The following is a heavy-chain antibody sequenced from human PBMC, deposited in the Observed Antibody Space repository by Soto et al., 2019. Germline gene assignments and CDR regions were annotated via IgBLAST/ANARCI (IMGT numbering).Heavy chain of an antibody. V-gene: IGHV3-23*01. J-gene: IGHJ5*02. CDR3: AKVRWGDNSGWYFRDKFYDP. CDR2: ISGSGANT. D-gene: IGHD6-19*01. CDR1: GFAFGNSA. Sequence: EVQLLESGGGLVQPGGSLRLSCAASGFAFGNSAMSWVRRAPGRGLEWVSSISGSGANTRHAESVKGRFTISRDNSKNTLYLQMNALRADDTAVYYCAKVRWGDNSGWYFRDKFYDPWGQGTLVTVSS.